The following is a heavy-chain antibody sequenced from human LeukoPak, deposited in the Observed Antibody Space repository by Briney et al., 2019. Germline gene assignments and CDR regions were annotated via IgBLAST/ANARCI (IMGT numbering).Heavy chain of an antibody. CDR1: GFTFTNAW. V-gene: IGHV3-15*01. J-gene: IGHJ4*02. Sequence: GGSLRLSCAASGFTFTNAWMSWVRQAPGKGLEWVGRIKSKTDGGTADYAAPVKGRFTISRDDPKNTLYLQMDSLKTEDTAVYYCTKYYYDSSGYLYYFDYWGQGTLVTVSS. CDR3: TKYYYDSSGYLYYFDY. D-gene: IGHD3-22*01. CDR2: IKSKTDGGTA.